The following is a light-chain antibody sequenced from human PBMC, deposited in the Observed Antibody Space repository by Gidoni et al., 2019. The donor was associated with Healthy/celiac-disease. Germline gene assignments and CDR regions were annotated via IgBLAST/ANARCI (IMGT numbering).Light chain of an antibody. CDR3: QQYGSSPKLT. CDR2: GAS. V-gene: IGKV3-20*01. CDR1: QSVSSSY. J-gene: IGKJ4*01. Sequence: EIVLPQSPGTLSLSPGARATLSCRASQSVSSSYLAWYQQKPGQAPRLLIYGASSRATGIPDRFSGSGSGTDFTLTISRLEPEDFAVYYCQQYGSSPKLTFGGGTKVEIK.